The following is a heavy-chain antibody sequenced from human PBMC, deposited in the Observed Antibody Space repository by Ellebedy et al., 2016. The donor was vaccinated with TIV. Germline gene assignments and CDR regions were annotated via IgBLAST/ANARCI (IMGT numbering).Heavy chain of an antibody. V-gene: IGHV3-48*04. D-gene: IGHD5-18*01. CDR2: VSSASSSI. Sequence: GESLKISCAASGYTFRDYSMNWVRQAPGKGLEWVSYVSSASSSIYYADSVKGRFTISRDNSKSTLDLQMSRLRAEDTPVYYCAKDRTPGDGYWVFDFWGQGTLVTVST. CDR3: AKDRTPGDGYWVFDF. CDR1: GYTFRDYS. J-gene: IGHJ4*02.